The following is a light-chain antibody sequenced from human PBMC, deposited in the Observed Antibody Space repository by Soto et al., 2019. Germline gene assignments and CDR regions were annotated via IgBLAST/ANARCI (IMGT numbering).Light chain of an antibody. CDR3: CSYAGSSTFYV. J-gene: IGLJ1*01. CDR1: SSDVGSYNL. V-gene: IGLV2-23*01. Sequence: QSALTQPASVSGSPGQSITISCTGTSSDVGSYNLVSWYQQHPGKAPKLMIYEGSKRPSGVSNRFSGSKSGNTASLTISGLQAEDEADYYRCSYAGSSTFYVFGTGTKLTVL. CDR2: EGS.